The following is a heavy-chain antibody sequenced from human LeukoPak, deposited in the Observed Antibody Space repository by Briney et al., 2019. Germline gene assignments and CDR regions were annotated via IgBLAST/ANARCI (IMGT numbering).Heavy chain of an antibody. J-gene: IGHJ4*02. CDR1: LVTFSTYW. D-gene: IGHD6-19*01. CDR3: TRNSGWYRLDY. Sequence: GGSLRLSCAESLVTFSTYWMTWVRQAPGKGLEWVANIKEDGSQIGYGDAVKGRFTISRDNAKNSLFLQMNRLRADDMAVYYCTRNSGWYRLDYWGQGTLVTVPS. V-gene: IGHV3-7*01. CDR2: IKEDGSQI.